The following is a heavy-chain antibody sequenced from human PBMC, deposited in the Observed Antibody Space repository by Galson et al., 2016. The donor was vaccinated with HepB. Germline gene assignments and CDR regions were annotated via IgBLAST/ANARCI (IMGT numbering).Heavy chain of an antibody. D-gene: IGHD2-2*01. CDR3: ARGIAVEPSANWFDP. CDR1: GYTFTSYA. J-gene: IGHJ5*02. CDR2: INAGNGNT. V-gene: IGHV1-3*01. Sequence: SVKVSCKASGYTFTSYAMHWVRQAPGQRLEWMGWINAGNGNTKNSQKFQGRVTITRDTSASTAYMELTSLTSEDTAVYYCARGIAVEPSANWFDPWGQGSLVTVSS.